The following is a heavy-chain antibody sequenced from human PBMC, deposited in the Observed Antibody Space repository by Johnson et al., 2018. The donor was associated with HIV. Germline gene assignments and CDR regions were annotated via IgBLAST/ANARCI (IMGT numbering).Heavy chain of an antibody. V-gene: IGHV3-30*02. J-gene: IGHJ3*02. D-gene: IGHD6-13*01. CDR3: AKGLGRAAAGTRNAFDI. Sequence: QVQLVESGGGVVQSGGSLRLSCAASAFTFSRCGMHWVRQAPGKGLEWVSFIRYDGSNKYYADSVKGRFTISRDNSKNTLYLQMNSLRAEDTAVYYCAKGLGRAAAGTRNAFDIWGQGTMVTVSS. CDR1: AFTFSRCG. CDR2: IRYDGSNK.